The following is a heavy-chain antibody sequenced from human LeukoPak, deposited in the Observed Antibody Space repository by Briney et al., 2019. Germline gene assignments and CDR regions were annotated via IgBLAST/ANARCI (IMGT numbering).Heavy chain of an antibody. CDR2: IIPILGIA. D-gene: IGHD4-17*01. J-gene: IGHJ4*02. V-gene: IGHV1-69*04. CDR1: GGTFSSYA. CDR3: ARLSTVTTVGY. Sequence: ASVKVSCKASGGTFSSYAISWVRQAPGQGLEWMGRIIPILGIANYAQKFQGRVTITADKSTSTAYMELSSLRSEDTAVYYCARLSTVTTVGYWGQGTLVTVSS.